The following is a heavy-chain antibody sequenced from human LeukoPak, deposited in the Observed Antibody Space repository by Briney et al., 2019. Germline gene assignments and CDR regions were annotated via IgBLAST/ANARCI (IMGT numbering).Heavy chain of an antibody. V-gene: IGHV3-23*01. J-gene: IGHJ6*02. D-gene: IGHD4-23*01. CDR2: IFGSGGSP. CDR1: GFTFGSHA. CDR3: ARVGGGGGYYGMGV. Sequence: PGGSLRLSCEASGFTFGSHAMYWVSQAPGKGQEWVAGIFGSGGSPHYADPVRGRFTISRDNSRNTVYLQINRLRAENTAVYYCARVGGGGGYYGMGVWGQGTTVTVSS.